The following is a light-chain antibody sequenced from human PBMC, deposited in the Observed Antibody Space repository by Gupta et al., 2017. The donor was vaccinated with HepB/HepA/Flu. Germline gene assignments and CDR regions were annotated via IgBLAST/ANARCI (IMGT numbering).Light chain of an antibody. J-gene: IGKJ2*04. V-gene: IGKV3-11*01. Sequence: EIVLTQSPATLSLSPRERATLSCRASQSVGSSLAWYQQKPGQTPRLLIYGASNRAAGIPARFSGSGSGTDFTLTISSLEPEDCAVYYCLQRSSWCSFGQGTKLEIK. CDR2: GAS. CDR1: QSVGSS. CDR3: LQRSSWCS.